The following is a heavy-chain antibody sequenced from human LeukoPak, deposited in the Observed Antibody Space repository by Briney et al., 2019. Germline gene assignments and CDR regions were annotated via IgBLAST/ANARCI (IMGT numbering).Heavy chain of an antibody. Sequence: GGSLRLSCAASGFTFSSYAMHWVRQAPGKGLDYVSAISSNGGSTYYANSVKGRFTISRDNSKNTLYLQMGSLRAEDMAVYYCARSITIFRTWFDPWGQGTLVTVSS. CDR2: ISSNGGST. CDR1: GFTFSSYA. V-gene: IGHV3-64*01. J-gene: IGHJ5*02. D-gene: IGHD3-3*01. CDR3: ARSITIFRTWFDP.